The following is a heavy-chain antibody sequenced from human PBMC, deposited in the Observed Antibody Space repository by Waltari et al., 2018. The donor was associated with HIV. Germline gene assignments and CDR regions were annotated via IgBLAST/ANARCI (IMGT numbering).Heavy chain of an antibody. Sequence: EVQLVESGGGLIETGGSLRLSCAASGFTVSSTYISWVRQAPGKGLEWVSVIYSGGSRYYADSVKGRFTISRDNSKNTVSLHMNSLRAEDTAVYYCARDPRSSGYYGVDVWGQGTAVTVSS. CDR3: ARDPRSSGYYGVDV. V-gene: IGHV3-53*01. CDR2: IYSGGSR. D-gene: IGHD1-26*01. CDR1: GFTVSSTY. J-gene: IGHJ6*02.